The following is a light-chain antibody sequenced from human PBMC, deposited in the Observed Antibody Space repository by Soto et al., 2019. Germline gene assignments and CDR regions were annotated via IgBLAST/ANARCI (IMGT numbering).Light chain of an antibody. CDR2: DVS. Sequence: QSALTQPRSVSGSLGQSVTISCTGTSRDVGTYNYVSWYQQNPGKAPKVMIYDVSERPSGVPDRFSGSKSGNTASLTISGLQAEDEADYYCCSYAGSPRYVLGTGTKLTVL. V-gene: IGLV2-11*01. CDR3: CSYAGSPRYV. J-gene: IGLJ1*01. CDR1: SRDVGTYNY.